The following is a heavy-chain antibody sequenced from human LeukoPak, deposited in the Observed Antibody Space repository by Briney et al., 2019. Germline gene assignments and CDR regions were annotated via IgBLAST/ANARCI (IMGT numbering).Heavy chain of an antibody. CDR1: GFTFNNYA. Sequence: GGSLRLSCAASGFTFNNYAMSWVRQAPGKGLEWVSTIGFGDDSAYYADSVKGRFTLSRDNAKNSLYLQMNSLRAEDTAVYYCARGPTRANSSDYWGQGTLVTVSS. D-gene: IGHD2/OR15-2a*01. CDR3: ARGPTRANSSDY. J-gene: IGHJ4*02. CDR2: IGFGDDSA. V-gene: IGHV3-23*01.